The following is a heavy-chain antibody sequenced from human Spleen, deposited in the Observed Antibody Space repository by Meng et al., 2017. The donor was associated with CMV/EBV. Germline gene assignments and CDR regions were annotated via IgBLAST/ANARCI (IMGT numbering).Heavy chain of an antibody. CDR2: IIHGGSP. CDR3: ARRPTGIDY. V-gene: IGHV4-34*12. CDR1: GGSLSGAY. D-gene: IGHD2-8*02. Sequence: VQLPEGGAGLLKPSETLSLTCAVNGGSLSGAYWNWIRQPPGKGLEWIGEIIHGGSPSYNPSLKSRVTISIDTSKNQLSLMLSSVTAADTAVYYCARRPTGIDYWGQGTLVTVSS. J-gene: IGHJ4*02.